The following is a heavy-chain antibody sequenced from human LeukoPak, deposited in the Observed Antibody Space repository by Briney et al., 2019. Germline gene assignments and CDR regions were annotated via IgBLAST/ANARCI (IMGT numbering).Heavy chain of an antibody. V-gene: IGHV3-7*05. Sequence: GWSLRLSCAASGVTFSSSWTSCVRQAPGKGLEWVATIKQDGSEKYYVDFVKGRFSISRDNAKNSLYLQRNSLGGDDTAVYYCAGGTGMDVWGQGTTVTVSS. D-gene: IGHD1-1*01. CDR2: IKQDGSEK. CDR1: GVTFSSSW. J-gene: IGHJ6*02. CDR3: AGGTGMDV.